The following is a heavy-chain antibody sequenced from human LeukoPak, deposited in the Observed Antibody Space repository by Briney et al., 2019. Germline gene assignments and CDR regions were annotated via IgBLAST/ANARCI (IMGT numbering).Heavy chain of an antibody. CDR1: GYSFTGYY. CDR2: INPNSGGT. J-gene: IGHJ5*02. Sequence: ASVKVSCKASGYSFTGYYMHWVRQAPGQGLEWMGWINPNSGGTNYAQKFQGRVTMTRDTSISAAYMELSSLISDDTAFYYCARGRTSGSYSWFDPWGQGTLVTVSS. V-gene: IGHV1-2*02. D-gene: IGHD1-26*01. CDR3: ARGRTSGSYSWFDP.